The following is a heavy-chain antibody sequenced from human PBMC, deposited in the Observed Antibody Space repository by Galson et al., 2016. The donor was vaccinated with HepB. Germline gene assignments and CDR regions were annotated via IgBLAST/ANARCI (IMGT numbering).Heavy chain of an antibody. J-gene: IGHJ3*02. V-gene: IGHV4-34*09. CDR1: GGSFSGYH. Sequence: TLSLTCAVYGGSFSGYHWSWIRQSPAKGLEWIGYINHSGTTYYNPSLSSRAAISVDTSKNQFSLEVSSVTAADTAVYYCARVSGNAFDIWGHGTMVTVSS. CDR3: ARVSGNAFDI. CDR2: INHSGTT.